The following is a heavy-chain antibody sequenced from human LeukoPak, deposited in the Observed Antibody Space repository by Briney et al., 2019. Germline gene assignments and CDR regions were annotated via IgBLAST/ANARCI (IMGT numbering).Heavy chain of an antibody. V-gene: IGHV4-39*07. Sequence: SETLSLTCTVSGGSISSSSYYWGWIRQPPGKGLEWIGSIYYSGSTYYNPSLKSRVTISVDTSKNQFSLKLSSVTAADTAVYYCARLTKNDSGTYRFGKKKRGYMDVWGKGTTVTISS. CDR3: ARLTKNDSGTYRFGKKKRGYMDV. J-gene: IGHJ6*03. CDR2: IYYSGST. D-gene: IGHD3-10*01. CDR1: GGSISSSSYY.